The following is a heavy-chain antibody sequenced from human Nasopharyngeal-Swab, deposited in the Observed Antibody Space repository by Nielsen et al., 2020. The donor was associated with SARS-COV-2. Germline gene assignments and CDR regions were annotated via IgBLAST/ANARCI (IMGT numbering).Heavy chain of an antibody. V-gene: IGHV3-48*03. D-gene: IGHD3-10*01. CDR3: ARGLVLLWFGESITFDY. CDR2: ISSSGSTI. J-gene: IGHJ4*02. CDR1: GFTFSSYE. Sequence: SCAASGFTFSSYEMNWVRQAPGKGLEWVSYISSSGSTIYYADSVKGRFTISRDNAKNSLYLQMNSLRAEDTAVYYCARGLVLLWFGESITFDYWGQGTLVTVSS.